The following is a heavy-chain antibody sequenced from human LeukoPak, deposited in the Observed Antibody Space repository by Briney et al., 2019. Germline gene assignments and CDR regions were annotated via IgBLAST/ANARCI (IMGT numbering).Heavy chain of an antibody. CDR1: GYTFTGYY. J-gene: IGHJ4*02. D-gene: IGHD3-10*01. CDR3: ARGPSGSDY. Sequence: ASVKVSCKVSGYTFTGYYLQWVRQAPGQGLEWMGRINPSSGGTNYAQKFQGRVTMTRDTSINTAYLDLSSLRSDDTAVYYCARGPSGSDYWGQGTLVIVSS. V-gene: IGHV1-2*06. CDR2: INPSSGGT.